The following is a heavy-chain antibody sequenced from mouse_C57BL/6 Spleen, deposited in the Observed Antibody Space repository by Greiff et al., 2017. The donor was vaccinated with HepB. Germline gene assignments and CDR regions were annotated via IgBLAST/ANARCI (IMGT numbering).Heavy chain of an antibody. V-gene: IGHV3-6*01. J-gene: IGHJ4*01. CDR1: GYSITSGYY. CDR3: ARETHYYAMDY. CDR2: ISYDGSN. Sequence: VQLKESGPGLVKPSQSLSLTCSVTGYSITSGYYWNWIRQFPGNKLEWMGYISYDGSNNYNPSLKNRISITRDTSKNQFFLKLNSVTTEDTATYYCARETHYYAMDYWGQGTSVTVSS.